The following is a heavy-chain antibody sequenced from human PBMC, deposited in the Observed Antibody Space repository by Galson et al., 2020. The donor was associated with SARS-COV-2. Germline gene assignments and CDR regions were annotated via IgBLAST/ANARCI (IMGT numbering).Heavy chain of an antibody. D-gene: IGHD3-10*01. Sequence: ASETLSLTCTVSGASVGVYTWNWVRQSPGKGLEWVGYISYGRSTTYSPSLQSRVIISADTSKNEFYLMLDSVNAGDTAIYFCVGDSGNTQAFDSWGQGILVTVSS. V-gene: IGHV4-59*02. J-gene: IGHJ4*02. CDR3: VGDSGNTQAFDS. CDR2: ISYGRST. CDR1: GASVGVYT.